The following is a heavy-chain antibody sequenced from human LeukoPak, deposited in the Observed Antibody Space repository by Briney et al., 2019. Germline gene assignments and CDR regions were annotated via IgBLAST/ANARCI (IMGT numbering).Heavy chain of an antibody. D-gene: IGHD6-13*01. CDR2: INYSGTT. CDR3: ARVTAAAGLRRFDY. CDR1: GGSFRCYY. J-gene: IGHJ4*02. V-gene: IGHV4-34*01. Sequence: SVALSLASAVYGGSFRCYYWRWIRPPPGKGRGWSGAINYSGTTNYNPPLKRRVTITEDTSKNQFSLKLSSVTAADTAVYYWARVTAAAGLRRFDYWGQGTLVTVSS.